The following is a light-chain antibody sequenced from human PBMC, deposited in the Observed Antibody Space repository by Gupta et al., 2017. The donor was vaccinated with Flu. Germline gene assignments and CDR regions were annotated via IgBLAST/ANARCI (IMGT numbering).Light chain of an antibody. J-gene: IGLJ3*02. CDR1: SGSVSTSYS. CDR2: STS. CDR3: VLYMGSGVSL. V-gene: IGLV8-61*01. Sequence: QTVVTQEPSFSVSPGGTVTLTCGLSSGSVSTSYSPTWYQQTPGQAPRTLIYSTSTRSSGVPDRFSGPILGNKAALTITGAQADDESDYYCVLYMGSGVSLFGGGTKLTVL.